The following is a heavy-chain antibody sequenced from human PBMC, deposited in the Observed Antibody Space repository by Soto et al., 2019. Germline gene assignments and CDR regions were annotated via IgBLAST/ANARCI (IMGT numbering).Heavy chain of an antibody. Sequence: QVQLVQSGAEVKKPGSSVKVSCKASGGTFSSYAISWVRQAPGQGLEWMGGIIPIFGTANYAQKFQGRVTITADESMSTAYMELSSLRSEDTAVYYCARGVVGAAADNYYFDYWGQGTLVTVSS. D-gene: IGHD6-13*01. CDR2: IIPIFGTA. J-gene: IGHJ4*02. V-gene: IGHV1-69*01. CDR1: GGTFSSYA. CDR3: ARGVVGAAADNYYFDY.